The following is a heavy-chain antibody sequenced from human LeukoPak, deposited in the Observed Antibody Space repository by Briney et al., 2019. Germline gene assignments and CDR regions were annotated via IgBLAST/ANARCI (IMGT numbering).Heavy chain of an antibody. CDR2: IYPTDSDT. D-gene: IGHD3-16*01. Sequence: GESLKISCKGSGYSFNNYWIGWVRQMPGKGLEWMGIIYPTDSDTRYSPSFQGQVTISADKSISTAYLQWGSLKASDTAMYYCARSLYDVSIYYLDYWGQGTLVTVST. CDR3: ARSLYDVSIYYLDY. V-gene: IGHV5-51*01. J-gene: IGHJ4*02. CDR1: GYSFNNYW.